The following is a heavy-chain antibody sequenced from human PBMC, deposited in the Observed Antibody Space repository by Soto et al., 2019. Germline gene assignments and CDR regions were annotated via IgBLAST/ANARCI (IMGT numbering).Heavy chain of an antibody. CDR2: ISHSGST. Sequence: QVQLQESAPGLVKPSGTLSLTCVVSGDSINSSHWWNWVRQPPGKGLEWIGQISHSGSTNYNPSLTSRVNKSVDKSKNHFSLNLTSVTAAHTAVYYCAARHFWSGPWTDTRLDSWGQGTLVTVSS. J-gene: IGHJ4*02. V-gene: IGHV4-4*02. CDR1: GDSINSSHW. D-gene: IGHD3-3*02. CDR3: AARHFWSGPWTDTRLDS.